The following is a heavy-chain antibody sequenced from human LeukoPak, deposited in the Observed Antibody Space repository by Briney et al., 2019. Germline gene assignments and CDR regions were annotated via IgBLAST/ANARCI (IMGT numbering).Heavy chain of an antibody. CDR1: GGSISSGSYY. CDR2: IYTSGST. J-gene: IGHJ4*02. Sequence: SQTLSLTCTVSGGSISSGSYYWSWIRQPAGKGLEWIGRIYTSGSTNYNPSLKSRVTISVDTSKNQFSLKLSSVTAADTAVYYCARRATYGSGIRVPFDYWGQGTLVTVSS. CDR3: ARRATYGSGIRVPFDY. D-gene: IGHD3-10*01. V-gene: IGHV4-61*02.